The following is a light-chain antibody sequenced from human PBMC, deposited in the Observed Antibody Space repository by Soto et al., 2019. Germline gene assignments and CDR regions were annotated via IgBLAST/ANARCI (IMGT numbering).Light chain of an antibody. CDR2: DTS. CDR3: QQYSNWPYT. CDR1: QGIGDT. V-gene: IGKV3-15*01. Sequence: EVVMRQSPATLSVSPGEGATLSCRASQGIGDTLAWYQHKPGQTPRLLIYDTSTRATGVPTRFSGSRSGAEFTLTISSLQSEDFAVYSCQQYSNWPYTFGQGTKLEIK. J-gene: IGKJ2*01.